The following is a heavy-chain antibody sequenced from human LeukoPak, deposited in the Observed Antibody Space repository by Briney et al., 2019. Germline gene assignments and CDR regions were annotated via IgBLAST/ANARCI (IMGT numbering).Heavy chain of an antibody. Sequence: GGSLRLSCAASGFTLSSYGMHWVRQAPGKGLEWVAVISYDGSNKYYADSVKGRFTISRDNSKNTLYLQMNSLRAEDTAVYYCAKDPYDSSGYYFPGAFDIWGQGTMVTVSS. D-gene: IGHD3-22*01. CDR1: GFTLSSYG. CDR3: AKDPYDSSGYYFPGAFDI. J-gene: IGHJ3*02. CDR2: ISYDGSNK. V-gene: IGHV3-30*18.